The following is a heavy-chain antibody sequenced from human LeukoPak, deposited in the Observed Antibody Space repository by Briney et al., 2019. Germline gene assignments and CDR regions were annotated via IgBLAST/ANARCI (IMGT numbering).Heavy chain of an antibody. D-gene: IGHD2-2*01. CDR3: AKPYCSSTSCPGHY. Sequence: PGGSLRLSCAASGFTFSSYGMSWVRQAPGKGLEWVSAISGSGGSAYYADSVKGRFTVSRDNSKNTLYLQMNSLRAKDTAVYYCAKPYCSSTSCPGHYWGQGTLVTVSS. CDR1: GFTFSSYG. J-gene: IGHJ4*02. CDR2: ISGSGGSA. V-gene: IGHV3-23*01.